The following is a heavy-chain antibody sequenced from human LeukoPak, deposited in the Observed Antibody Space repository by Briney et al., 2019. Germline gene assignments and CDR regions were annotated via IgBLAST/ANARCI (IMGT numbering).Heavy chain of an antibody. J-gene: IGHJ6*03. D-gene: IGHD6-6*01. V-gene: IGHV4-59*08. CDR3: ARRAEIQSIAARPDEYYYYYYMDV. CDR1: GGSISSYY. CDR2: IYYSGST. Sequence: SETLSLTCTVSGGSISSYYWSWIRQPPGKGLEWIGYIYYSGSTNYNPSLKSRVTISVDTSKNQFSLKLSSVTAADTAVYYCARRAEIQSIAARPDEYYYYYYMDVWGKGTTVTVSS.